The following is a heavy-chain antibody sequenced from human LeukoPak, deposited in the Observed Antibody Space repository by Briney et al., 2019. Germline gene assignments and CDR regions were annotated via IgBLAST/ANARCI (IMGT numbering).Heavy chain of an antibody. D-gene: IGHD1-26*01. Sequence: SETLSLTCAVYGGPFSGYYWSWIRQPPGKGLEWIGEINHSGSTNYNPSLKSRVTISVDTSKNQFSLKLSSVTAADTAVYYCARHVGATLAGWGQGTLVTVSS. CDR3: ARHVGATLAG. V-gene: IGHV4-34*01. CDR2: INHSGST. J-gene: IGHJ4*02. CDR1: GGPFSGYY.